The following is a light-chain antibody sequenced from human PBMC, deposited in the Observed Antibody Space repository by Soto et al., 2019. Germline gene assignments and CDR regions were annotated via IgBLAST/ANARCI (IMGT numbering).Light chain of an antibody. V-gene: IGKV3-15*01. CDR1: QSISTE. CDR2: SAS. J-gene: IGKJ2*01. CDR3: QRGHNWPLT. Sequence: EIVMTQSPATLSVSPGERATLSCRASQSISTELAWYQQKPGQPPRLLIYSASTRATGVPARFTGSGSGSEFTLTISGLQSEDFAIHYCQRGHNWPLTFGQGTRLEI.